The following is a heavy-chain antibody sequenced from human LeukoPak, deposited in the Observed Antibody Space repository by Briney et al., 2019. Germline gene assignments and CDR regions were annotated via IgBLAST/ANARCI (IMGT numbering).Heavy chain of an antibody. CDR2: ISYDGSNK. Sequence: GGSLRLSCAASGFTFSSYGMHWVRQAPGKGLEWVAVISYDGSNKYYADSVKGRFTISRDNSKNTLYLQMNSLRAEDTAVYYCARERGERVVPAAFFDPWGQGTLVTASS. CDR1: GFTFSSYG. J-gene: IGHJ5*02. V-gene: IGHV3-30*03. D-gene: IGHD2-2*01. CDR3: ARERGERVVPAAFFDP.